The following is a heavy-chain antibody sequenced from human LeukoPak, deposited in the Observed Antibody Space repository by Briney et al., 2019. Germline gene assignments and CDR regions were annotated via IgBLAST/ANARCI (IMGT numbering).Heavy chain of an antibody. J-gene: IGHJ4*02. CDR2: IASDGSST. CDR1: GFTFSSYW. CDR3: ARRASGADYFDY. V-gene: IGHV3-74*01. Sequence: GGSLRLSCAASGFTFSSYWMNWVRQAPGKGLVWVSRIASDGSSTTYADSVKGRFSISRDNAKNTLYLQMNSLRVEDTAVYYCARRASGADYFDYWGQGTLVTVSS. D-gene: IGHD1-26*01.